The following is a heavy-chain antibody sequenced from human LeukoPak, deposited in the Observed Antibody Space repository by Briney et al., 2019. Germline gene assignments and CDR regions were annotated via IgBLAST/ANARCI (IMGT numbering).Heavy chain of an antibody. V-gene: IGHV3-23*01. Sequence: GGSLRLSCAASGFTFSSYWMSWVRQAPGKGLEWVSSLSGSGGITYFADSVKGRFTISRDNAKNSLYLQMNSLRAEDTAVYYCARDWGAFDIWGQGTMVTVSS. CDR1: GFTFSSYW. CDR2: LSGSGGIT. D-gene: IGHD7-27*01. CDR3: ARDWGAFDI. J-gene: IGHJ3*02.